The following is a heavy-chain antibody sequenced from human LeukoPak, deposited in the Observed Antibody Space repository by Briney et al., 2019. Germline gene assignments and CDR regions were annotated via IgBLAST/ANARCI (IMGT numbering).Heavy chain of an antibody. J-gene: IGHJ4*02. D-gene: IGHD3-22*01. CDR2: INPNRGGT. CDR3: ARASEHGDYDSSGYYLSPLDY. CDR1: GYTFTGYY. V-gene: IGHV1-2*02. Sequence: GASVKVSCTASGYTFTGYYMHWVRQAPGQGLEWMGWINPNRGGTNYAQKFQGRVTMTRDTSISTAYMELSRLRSDDTAVYYCARASEHGDYDSSGYYLSPLDYWGQGTLVTVSS.